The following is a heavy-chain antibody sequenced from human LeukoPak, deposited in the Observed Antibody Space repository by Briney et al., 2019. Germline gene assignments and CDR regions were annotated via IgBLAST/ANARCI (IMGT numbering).Heavy chain of an antibody. J-gene: IGHJ6*02. CDR1: GFTFSSYG. V-gene: IGHV3-30*03. Sequence: GGSLRLSCAASGFTFSSYGMHWVRQAPGKGLEWVAVISYDGSNKYYADSVKGRFTISRDNSKNTPYLQMNSLRAEDTAVYYCATDASAITHHAMDVWGQGTPVTVSS. CDR2: ISYDGSNK. D-gene: IGHD5-24*01. CDR3: ATDASAITHHAMDV.